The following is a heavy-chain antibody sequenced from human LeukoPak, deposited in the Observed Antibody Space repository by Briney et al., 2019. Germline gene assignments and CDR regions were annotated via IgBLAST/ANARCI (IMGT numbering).Heavy chain of an antibody. J-gene: IGHJ4*02. CDR3: ARATRDGYDY. D-gene: IGHD5-24*01. Sequence: GGSLRLSCAASGFTFNIYGMTWVRQSPGTGLEWVSYIGHTGSSSSIHYADSVKGRFTISRDNAKKSLYLQMDSLRAEDTAVYYCARATRDGYDYWGQGTLVTVSS. CDR1: GFTFNIYG. CDR2: IGHTGSSSSI. V-gene: IGHV3-48*04.